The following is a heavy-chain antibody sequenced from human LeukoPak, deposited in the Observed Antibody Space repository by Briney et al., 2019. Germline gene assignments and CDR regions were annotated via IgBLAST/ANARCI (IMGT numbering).Heavy chain of an antibody. CDR2: INSDGSST. D-gene: IGHD6-19*01. CDR3: ARSQWLDYFDY. J-gene: IGHJ4*02. Sequence: GGSLRLSCAASGFTFSSYWMHWVRHAPGKGLVWVSRINSDGSSTNYADSVKGRFTISRDNAKNTLYLQMNSLRAEDTAVYYCARSQWLDYFDYWGQGTLVTVSS. CDR1: GFTFSSYW. V-gene: IGHV3-74*01.